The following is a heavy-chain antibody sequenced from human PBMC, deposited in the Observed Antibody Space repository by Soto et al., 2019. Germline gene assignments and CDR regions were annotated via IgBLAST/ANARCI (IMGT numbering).Heavy chain of an antibody. J-gene: IGHJ6*02. V-gene: IGHV1-69*01. CDR3: ARGVTPYYYNIDV. Sequence: QVQLVQSGAEVKKPGSSVKVSCKASGGTFSSYAISWVRQAPGQGLEWRGGIIPIFGTTNYAQKFQGRVTIIADESTSTAHMEVSSLSSEDTAIYYCARGVTPYYYNIDVWGQGTTVTVSS. CDR2: IIPIFGTT. CDR1: GGTFSSYA.